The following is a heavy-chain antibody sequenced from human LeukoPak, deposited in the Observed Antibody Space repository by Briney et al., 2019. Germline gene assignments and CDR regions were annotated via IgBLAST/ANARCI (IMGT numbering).Heavy chain of an antibody. V-gene: IGHV4-34*01. CDR1: GESFDGFY. D-gene: IGHD1-1*01. CDR2: VNYIGRT. J-gene: IGHJ5*02. CDR3: AIRLTTSRLATATTWFDP. Sequence: SETLSLTCAVYGESFDGFYWNWIRQSPEKGLEWLGEVNYIGRTNYNPALGSRIAISADASKRQFSLKVTSVTAADTAVYYCAIRLTTSRLATATTWFDPWGQGTLVSVSS.